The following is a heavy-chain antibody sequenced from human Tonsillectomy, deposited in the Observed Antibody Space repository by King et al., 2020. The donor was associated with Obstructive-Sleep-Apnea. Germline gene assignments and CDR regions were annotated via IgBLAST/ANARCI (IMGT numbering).Heavy chain of an antibody. CDR2: ISYSGSI. Sequence: LQLQESGPGLVKPSETLSLICTVSGGSISRSSYYWGWIRQPPGKGLEWIASISYSGSIYYNPSLKSRVTISLDTSKNQFSLKLSSVTAADTAVYYCVRDLNWFDPWGQGTLVTVSS. V-gene: IGHV4-39*07. CDR1: GGSISRSSYY. J-gene: IGHJ5*02. CDR3: VRDLNWFDP.